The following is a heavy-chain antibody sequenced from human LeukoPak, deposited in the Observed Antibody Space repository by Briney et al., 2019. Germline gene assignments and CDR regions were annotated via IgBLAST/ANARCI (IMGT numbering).Heavy chain of an antibody. Sequence: GGTLRLSCAASGFTFSSHGMSWVRQAPGKGLEWVSAISGSGGSTYYADSVKGRFTISRDNSKNTLYLQMNSLRAEDTAVYYCANHGYSSSWYYFDYWGQGTLVTVSS. D-gene: IGHD6-13*01. CDR1: GFTFSSHG. V-gene: IGHV3-23*01. CDR2: ISGSGGST. CDR3: ANHGYSSSWYYFDY. J-gene: IGHJ4*02.